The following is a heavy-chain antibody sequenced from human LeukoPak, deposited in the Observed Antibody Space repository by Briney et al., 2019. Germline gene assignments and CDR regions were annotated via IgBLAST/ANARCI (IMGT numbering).Heavy chain of an antibody. CDR1: GYTFTGYY. J-gene: IGHJ4*02. D-gene: IGHD3-22*01. V-gene: IGHV1-2*02. CDR3: ARLFRRDYDSSGYYADY. CDR2: INPNNGGT. Sequence: ASVKVFCKASGYTFTGYYIHWVRQAPGQGLEWMGWINPNNGGTDYVQTFQGRVTMTRDTTISTAYMELSRLRSDDTAVYYCARLFRRDYDSSGYYADYWGQGTLVTVSS.